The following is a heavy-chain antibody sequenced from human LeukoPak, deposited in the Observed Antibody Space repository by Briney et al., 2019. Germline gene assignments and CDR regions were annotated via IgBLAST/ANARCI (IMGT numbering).Heavy chain of an antibody. CDR1: GYTFTSYG. D-gene: IGHD2-15*01. J-gene: IGHJ5*02. CDR2: ISAYNGNT. CDR3: ARQGSGGGRGWWFDP. Sequence: GASMKVSCKASGYTFTSYGISWVRQAPGQGLEWMGWISAYNGNTNYAQKLQGRVTMTTDTSTSTAYMELRSLRSDDTAVYYCARQGSGGGRGWWFDPWGQGTLVTVSS. V-gene: IGHV1-18*01.